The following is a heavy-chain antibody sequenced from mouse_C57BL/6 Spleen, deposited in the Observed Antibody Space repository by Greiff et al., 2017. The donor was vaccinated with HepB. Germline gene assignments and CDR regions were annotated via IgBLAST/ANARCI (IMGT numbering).Heavy chain of an antibody. CDR2: IYPSDSET. Sequence: QVQLQHPGAELVRPGSSVKLSCKASGYTFTSYWMDWVKQRPGQGLEWIGNIYPSDSETHYNQKFKDKATLTVDKSSSTAYMQLSSLTSEDSAVYYCARRGSYDGYSAWFAYWGQGTLVTVSA. J-gene: IGHJ3*01. CDR1: GYTFTSYW. V-gene: IGHV1-61*01. CDR3: ARRGSYDGYSAWFAY. D-gene: IGHD2-3*01.